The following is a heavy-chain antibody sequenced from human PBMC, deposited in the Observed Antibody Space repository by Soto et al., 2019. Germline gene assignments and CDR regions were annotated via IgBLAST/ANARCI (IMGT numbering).Heavy chain of an antibody. CDR2: ISYDGSNK. V-gene: IGHV3-30-3*01. D-gene: IGHD2-2*01. CDR3: AKVRPLRDCTSTSCLGAFDI. Sequence: GGSLRLSCAASGFTFSSYGVHWVRQAPGKGLEWVAVISYDGSNKHYADSVKGRFTISRDNSKNTLYLRMNSLRAEDTAVYYCAKVRPLRDCTSTSCLGAFDIWGQGTMVTVSS. CDR1: GFTFSSYG. J-gene: IGHJ3*02.